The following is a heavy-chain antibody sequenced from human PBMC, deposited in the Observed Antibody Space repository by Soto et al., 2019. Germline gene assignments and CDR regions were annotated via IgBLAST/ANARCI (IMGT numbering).Heavy chain of an antibody. Sequence: QAQLQQWGAGLLKPSETLSLTCAVYGGSFSGYYWSWIRQPPGKGLEWIGDINHSGSTNYNPSLKSRVTISVDTSKNQFSLQLSSVTAADTAVYFCARAYGGNVFDYWGQGTRVTVSS. CDR2: INHSGST. D-gene: IGHD4-17*01. V-gene: IGHV4-34*01. J-gene: IGHJ4*02. CDR1: GGSFSGYY. CDR3: ARAYGGNVFDY.